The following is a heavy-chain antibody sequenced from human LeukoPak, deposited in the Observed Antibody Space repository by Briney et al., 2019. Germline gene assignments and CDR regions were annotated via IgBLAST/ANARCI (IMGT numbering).Heavy chain of an antibody. V-gene: IGHV3-23*01. CDR1: GFTFSDYA. Sequence: GGSLRLSCAASGFTFSDYAMTWVRQALGKGLEWVSAITGTGSTTYYADSVKGRFGFSRDNSKNTVFLQMNSLRVEDTAIYYCAKSSDVVTRNVDCWGQGTLVTVSS. CDR2: ITGTGSTT. D-gene: IGHD5-12*01. J-gene: IGHJ4*02. CDR3: AKSSDVVTRNVDC.